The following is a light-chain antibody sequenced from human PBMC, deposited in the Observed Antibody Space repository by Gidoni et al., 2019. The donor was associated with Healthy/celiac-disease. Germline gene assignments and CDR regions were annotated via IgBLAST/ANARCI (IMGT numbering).Light chain of an antibody. Sequence: DIQMTQSPSSLSASVGDRVTITCRASQGISNSLAWYQQKPGKAPKLLLYAASRLESGVPSRFSGSGSGTDYTLTISSLQPEDFATYYFQQYYSTLGGTFGQGTKVEIK. CDR2: AAS. J-gene: IGKJ1*01. CDR3: QQYYSTLGGT. V-gene: IGKV1-NL1*01. CDR1: QGISNS.